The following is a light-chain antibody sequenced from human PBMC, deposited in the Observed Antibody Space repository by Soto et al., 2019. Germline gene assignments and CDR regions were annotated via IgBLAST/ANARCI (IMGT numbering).Light chain of an antibody. CDR2: EAS. CDR1: SSDVGSYNL. Sequence: QSVLTQPASLSGSPGQSITISCTGSSSDVGSYNLVSWYQQYPGKEPRLLIYEASKRPSGVSDRFSASKSGVTASLTISGLQAEDEADYYCCSFASNSPLVFGGGTKLTV. CDR3: CSFASNSPLV. J-gene: IGLJ3*02. V-gene: IGLV2-23*01.